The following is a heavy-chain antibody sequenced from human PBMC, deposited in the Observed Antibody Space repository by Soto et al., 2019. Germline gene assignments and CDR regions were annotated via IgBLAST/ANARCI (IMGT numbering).Heavy chain of an antibody. CDR1: GFTVSNNY. J-gene: IGHJ4*02. V-gene: IGHV3-53*04. Sequence: EVQLVESGGALVQPGGSLRLSCAVSGFTVSNNYMNWVRQAPGKGLEWVSVIYSDDTTFYEDSVKGRFTISRHDSKNKLYLQMNSLRAEDAAGYYCAREVGYYHYFDYWGQGALVTVSS. CDR3: AREVGYYHYFDY. D-gene: IGHD1-26*01. CDR2: IYSDDTT.